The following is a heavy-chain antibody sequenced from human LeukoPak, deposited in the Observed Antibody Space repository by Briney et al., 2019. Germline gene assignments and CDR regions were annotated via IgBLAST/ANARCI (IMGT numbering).Heavy chain of an antibody. CDR3: ARERKSGSPLV. CDR2: IYYSGST. Sequence: KSSETLSLTCTVSGGSISSSSYYWGWIRQPPGKGLEWIGSIYYSGSTYYNPSLKSRVTISVDTSKNQFSLKLSSVTAADTAVYYCARERKSGSPLVWGQGTMVTVSS. J-gene: IGHJ3*01. CDR1: GGSISSSSYY. D-gene: IGHD3-22*01. V-gene: IGHV4-39*07.